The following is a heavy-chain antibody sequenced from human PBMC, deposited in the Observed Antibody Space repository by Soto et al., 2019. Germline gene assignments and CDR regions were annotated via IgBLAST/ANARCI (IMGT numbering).Heavy chain of an antibody. V-gene: IGHV1-18*01. D-gene: IGHD1-26*01. J-gene: IGHJ4*02. CDR3: ARLVAAPVEVPDY. Sequence: QVQLVQSGAEVKKPGASVKVSCKVSGYTFTSYDINWVRQAPGQGLEWMGWTKTYNGNTNYAQKLQGRVTMTTDTSASTADMELRSLRSDDPSVYYCARLVAAPVEVPDYLGQGTLVTVSS. CDR1: GYTFTSYD. CDR2: TKTYNGNT.